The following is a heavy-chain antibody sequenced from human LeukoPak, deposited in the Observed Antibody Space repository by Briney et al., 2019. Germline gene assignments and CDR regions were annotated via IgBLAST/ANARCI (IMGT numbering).Heavy chain of an antibody. D-gene: IGHD3-22*01. V-gene: IGHV3-21*01. CDR3: ARDRGAYYYDTGY. Sequence: PGGSVRLSCAASGFTFSTFSITWVRQAPGEGLEWVSSISSSNTYIYYADSVKGRFTISRDNAKNSLYLQMNSLRAEDTAVYYCARDRGAYYYDTGYWGQGTLVTVSS. CDR2: ISSSNTYI. J-gene: IGHJ4*02. CDR1: GFTFSTFS.